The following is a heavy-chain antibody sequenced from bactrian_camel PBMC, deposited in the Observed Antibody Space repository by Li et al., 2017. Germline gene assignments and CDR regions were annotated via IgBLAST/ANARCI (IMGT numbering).Heavy chain of an antibody. CDR3: AASESSYSRTCASENVYKY. V-gene: IGHV3S42*01. D-gene: IGHD2*01. CDR1: QFTFSSSRSC. Sequence: VQLVESGGGLVQAGGSLKLSCVASQFTFSSSRSCMAWFRQSSGKERERVAGIDDRGSASYLDSVKGRFTVDKDNAANTPYLRMNTLNPEDTAMYYCAASESSYSRTCASENVYKYWGQGTQVTV. CDR2: IDDRGSA. J-gene: IGHJ4*01.